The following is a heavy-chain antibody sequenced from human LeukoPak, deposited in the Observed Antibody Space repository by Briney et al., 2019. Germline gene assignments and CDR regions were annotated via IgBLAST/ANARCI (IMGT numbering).Heavy chain of an antibody. CDR1: GGSISSGSYY. D-gene: IGHD3-22*01. J-gene: IGHJ4*02. CDR2: IYTSGST. CDR3: ARGLTDYYDSSGLDY. Sequence: SQTLSLTCTVSGGSISSGSYYWSWIRQPAGKGLEWIGRIYTSGSTNYNPSLKSRVTISVDTSKNQFSLKLSSVTAADTAVYYCARGLTDYYDSSGLDYWGQGTLVTVSS. V-gene: IGHV4-61*02.